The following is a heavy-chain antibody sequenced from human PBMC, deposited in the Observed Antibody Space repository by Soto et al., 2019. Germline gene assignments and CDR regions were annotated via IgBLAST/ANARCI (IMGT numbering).Heavy chain of an antibody. V-gene: IGHV3-30-3*01. J-gene: IGHJ4*02. D-gene: IGHD1-26*01. CDR3: ARERDGSLSHWFDY. CDR2: ISYDGSNK. CDR1: GFTFSSYA. Sequence: QVQLVESGGGVVQPGRSLRLSCAASGFTFSSYAMHWVRQAPGKGLEWVAVISYDGSNKYYADSVKGRFTISRDNSKNTLYLQMNSLRAEDRAGYDCARERDGSLSHWFDYWGQGTLVTVSS.